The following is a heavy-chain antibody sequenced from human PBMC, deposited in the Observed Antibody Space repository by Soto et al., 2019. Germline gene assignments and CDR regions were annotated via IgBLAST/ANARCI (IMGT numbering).Heavy chain of an antibody. J-gene: IGHJ4*02. CDR3: AKDRLPTSGQRFYFDS. CDR2: ILPDETG. CDR1: GFTFSTYA. D-gene: IGHD2-15*01. V-gene: IGHV3-23*01. Sequence: DVNLLQSGGGSAQPGGSLRLSCETSGFTFSTYAMTWVRQVPGRGLQWVSTILPDETGFYTVSVKGRFTISRDNYRGIVYLQMYDLWVEVAAIYYCAKDRLPTSGQRFYFDSWGQGSLVTVSS.